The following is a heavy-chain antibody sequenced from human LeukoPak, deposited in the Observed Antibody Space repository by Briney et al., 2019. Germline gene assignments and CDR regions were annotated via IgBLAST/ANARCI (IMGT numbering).Heavy chain of an antibody. CDR2: INHSGST. D-gene: IGHD3-3*01. CDR1: GGSFSGYY. V-gene: IGHV4-34*01. J-gene: IGHJ4*02. Sequence: PSETLSLTCAVYGGSFSGYYWSWIRQPPGQGLEWIGLINHSGSTNYNPSLKSRVTISVDTSKNQFSLKLSSVTAADTAVYYCARGKVVIRVFGVVIPPNFDSWGQGTLVTVSS. CDR3: ARGKVVIRVFGVVIPPNFDS.